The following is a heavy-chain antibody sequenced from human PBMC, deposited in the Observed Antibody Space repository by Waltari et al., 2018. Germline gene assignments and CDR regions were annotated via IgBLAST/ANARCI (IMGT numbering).Heavy chain of an antibody. D-gene: IGHD3-3*01. J-gene: IGHJ4*02. CDR3: ARAGPYYEFWSGYCYFDD. Sequence: QVQLVQSEAEVKKPGSSVKVSCKASGYTFTSYAMHWVRQAPGQRLDWMGWINAGNGNTKYLQEVQCRVTSNMDTSASKAYMELSSLRSEEMAVYYCARAGPYYEFWSGYCYFDDWGQGTLVTVSS. CDR1: GYTFTSYA. CDR2: INAGNGNT. V-gene: IGHV1-3*03.